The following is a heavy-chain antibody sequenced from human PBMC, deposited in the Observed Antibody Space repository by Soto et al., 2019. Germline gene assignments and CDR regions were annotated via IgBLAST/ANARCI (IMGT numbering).Heavy chain of an antibody. V-gene: IGHV4-39*01. J-gene: IGHJ6*02. CDR1: GGSISSSSYY. D-gene: IGHD3-22*01. CDR3: ARLYYYDSSGYSRASWYYYCGMDV. CDR2: IYFSGST. Sequence: PSETLSLTCTVSGGSISSSSYYWGWIRRPPGKGLEWIGSIYFSGSTYYNPSLKSRVTISVDTSKNQFSLKLSSVTAAETAVYYCARLYYYDSSGYSRASWYYYCGMDVWGQGTTVTVSS.